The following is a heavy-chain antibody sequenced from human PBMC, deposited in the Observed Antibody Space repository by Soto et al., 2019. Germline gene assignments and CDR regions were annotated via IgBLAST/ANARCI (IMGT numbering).Heavy chain of an antibody. V-gene: IGHV3-23*01. CDR3: AKGSTSDWYRFDY. CDR2: ITSAGGT. D-gene: IGHD2-21*02. CDR1: GFAFSTYA. Sequence: EVQLLESGGDLVQPGGSLRLSCVASGFAFSTYAMSWVRQAPGKDLHWVSTITSAGGTYYGDSVKGRFTISRDNSKDTLYLQMTSLRAEDTAVYYCAKGSTSDWYRFDYWGPGTLVAVSS. J-gene: IGHJ4*02.